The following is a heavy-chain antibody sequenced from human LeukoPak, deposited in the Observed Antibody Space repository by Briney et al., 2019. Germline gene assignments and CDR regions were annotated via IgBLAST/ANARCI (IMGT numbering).Heavy chain of an antibody. Sequence: SETLSLTCTVSGGSISSSSYYWGWIRQPPGKGLEWIGSIYYSGSTYYNPSLKSRVTISVDTSKNQFSLKLSSVTVADTAVYYCARNLGELEAFDIWGQGTMVTVSS. CDR3: ARNLGELEAFDI. D-gene: IGHD3-10*01. CDR1: GGSISSSSYY. V-gene: IGHV4-39*01. CDR2: IYYSGST. J-gene: IGHJ3*02.